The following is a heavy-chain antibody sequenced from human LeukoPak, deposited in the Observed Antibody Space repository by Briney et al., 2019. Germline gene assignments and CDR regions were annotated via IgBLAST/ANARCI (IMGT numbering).Heavy chain of an antibody. CDR3: ARHGGAYYDFWSGYYYYYYMDV. D-gene: IGHD3-3*01. CDR1: GGSISSYY. Sequence: SETLSLTCTVSGGSISSYYWSWIRQPPGKGLEWIGYIYTSGSTNYNPSLKSRVTISVDTSKNQFSLRLSSVTAADTAVYYCARHGGAYYDFWSGYYYYYYMDVWGKGTTVTVSS. J-gene: IGHJ6*03. CDR2: IYTSGST. V-gene: IGHV4-4*09.